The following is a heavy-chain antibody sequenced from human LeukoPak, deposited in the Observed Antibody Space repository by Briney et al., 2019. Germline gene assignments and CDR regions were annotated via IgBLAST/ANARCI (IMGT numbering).Heavy chain of an antibody. Sequence: PGGSLRLSCAASGFALSGHGMHWVRQAPGKGLAWVAVIWSDGLTQQFADSLKGRFTISRDKSYNTVYLQMNSLRAEDSALYYCARVLGGSYWYFDLWGRGTLVTVSS. CDR3: ARVLGGSYWYFDL. CDR2: IWSDGLTQ. CDR1: GFALSGHG. D-gene: IGHD3-16*01. V-gene: IGHV3-33*01. J-gene: IGHJ2*01.